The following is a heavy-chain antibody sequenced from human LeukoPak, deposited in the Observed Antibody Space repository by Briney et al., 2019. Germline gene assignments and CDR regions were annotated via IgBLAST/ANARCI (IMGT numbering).Heavy chain of an antibody. Sequence: ASVKVSFKASGYTFSSYGLSWVRRAPGQGLEWMGWISAYTGDTLYAQNLQGRVTMTTDTSTSTAYMELRTLRSDDTAVYFCARLGTDYWGQGTLVVVSS. D-gene: IGHD3-16*01. J-gene: IGHJ4*02. CDR2: ISAYTGDT. V-gene: IGHV1-18*01. CDR3: ARLGTDY. CDR1: GYTFSSYG.